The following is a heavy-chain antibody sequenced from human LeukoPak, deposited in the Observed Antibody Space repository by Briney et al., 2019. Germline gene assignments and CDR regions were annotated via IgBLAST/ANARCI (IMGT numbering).Heavy chain of an antibody. CDR2: ISNDGGGT. D-gene: IGHD7-27*01. Sequence: PGGSLRLSCAASGFIFNNYGLIWVRQAPGKGLEWVSAISNDGGGTNYADFVKGRFTISRDNSKNTLFLQMNSLRAEDTAVYYCARSVLGKRNYYGMAVWGQGTTVTVSS. CDR1: GFIFNNYG. J-gene: IGHJ6*02. CDR3: ARSVLGKRNYYGMAV. V-gene: IGHV3-23*01.